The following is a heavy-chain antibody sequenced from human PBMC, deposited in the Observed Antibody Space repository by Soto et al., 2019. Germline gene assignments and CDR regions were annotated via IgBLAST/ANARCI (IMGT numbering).Heavy chain of an antibody. D-gene: IGHD6-19*01. CDR3: ARSRPYSSGCYAIDI. J-gene: IGHJ3*02. V-gene: IGHV6-1*01. CDR1: GDSVSSNSGA. CDR2: TYYRSKWFN. Sequence: SQTLSLSCAISGDSVSSNSGAWNWIRQSPSRGLEWLGRTYYRSKWFNDYAESVKRRITINPDTSKKQFSLQQNSVTPEDTAVYYCARSRPYSSGCYAIDIWGQGTMVTVSS.